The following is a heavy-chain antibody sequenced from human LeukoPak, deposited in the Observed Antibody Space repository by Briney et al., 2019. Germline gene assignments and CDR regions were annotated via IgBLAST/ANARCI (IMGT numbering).Heavy chain of an antibody. D-gene: IGHD2-21*02. Sequence: GGSLRLSSAASGFTFSSYGMHWVRQAPGKGLEWVAVISYDGSNKYYADSVKGRFTVSRDNSKNTLYLQMNSLRAEDTAVYYCANQLKYCGGDCYSDFGWFDPWGQGTLVTVSS. J-gene: IGHJ5*02. CDR2: ISYDGSNK. CDR1: GFTFSSYG. V-gene: IGHV3-30*18. CDR3: ANQLKYCGGDCYSDFGWFDP.